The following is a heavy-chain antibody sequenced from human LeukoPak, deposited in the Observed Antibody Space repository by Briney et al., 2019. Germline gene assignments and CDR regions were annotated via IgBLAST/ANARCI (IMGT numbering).Heavy chain of an antibody. D-gene: IGHD3-22*01. CDR2: IKSKTDGGTT. V-gene: IGHV3-15*01. CDR3: AKDFDSNGYYYLSPDYFQR. J-gene: IGHJ1*01. CDR1: GFTFRDAW. Sequence: GGSLRLSCAASGFTFRDAWMSWVRQAPGKGLEWVGRIKSKTDGGTTDYAAPVKGRFTISRDNSKNTLHLQMKSLRAEDTAVYYCAKDFDSNGYYYLSPDYFQRWGQGTLVTVSS.